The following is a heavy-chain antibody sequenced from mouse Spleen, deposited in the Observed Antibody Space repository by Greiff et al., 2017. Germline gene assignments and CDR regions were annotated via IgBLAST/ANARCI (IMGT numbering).Heavy chain of an antibody. CDR3: ARRANWEYFDY. V-gene: IGHV1-4*01. CDR2: INPSSGYT. CDR1: GYTFTSYT. Sequence: QVQLKESGAELARPGASVKMSCKASGYTFTSYTMHWVKQRPGQGLEWIGYINPSSGYTKYNQKFKDKATLTADKSSSTAYMQLSSLTSEDSAVYYCARRANWEYFDYWGQGTTLTVSS. J-gene: IGHJ2*01. D-gene: IGHD4-1*01.